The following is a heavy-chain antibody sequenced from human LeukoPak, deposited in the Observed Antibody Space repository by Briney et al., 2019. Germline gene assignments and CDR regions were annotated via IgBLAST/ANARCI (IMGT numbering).Heavy chain of an antibody. CDR3: AKGGRGWGVSAFDI. J-gene: IGHJ3*02. CDR2: ISGSGGST. CDR1: GFTFSDYY. V-gene: IGHV3-23*01. Sequence: GGSLRLSCAASGFTFSDYYMSWIRQAPGKGLEWVSAISGSGGSTYYADSVKGRFTISRDNSKNTLYLQMNSLRAEDTAVYYCAKGGRGWGVSAFDIWGQGTMVTVSS. D-gene: IGHD6-19*01.